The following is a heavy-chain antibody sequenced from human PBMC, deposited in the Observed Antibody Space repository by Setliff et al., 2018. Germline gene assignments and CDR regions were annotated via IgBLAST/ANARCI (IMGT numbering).Heavy chain of an antibody. D-gene: IGHD5-12*01. CDR2: IIPIFGTV. J-gene: IGHJ4*02. Sequence: SVKVSCKASGGTFSSYDINWVRQAPGQGLEWMGGIIPIFGTVNYAQKFQDRVSIRTDTSTSTAYMDLRSLTSDDTAVYYCARCLPFLSGYDRGAFDNWGQGTLVTVSS. CDR1: GGTFSSYD. CDR3: ARCLPFLSGYDRGAFDN. V-gene: IGHV1-69*05.